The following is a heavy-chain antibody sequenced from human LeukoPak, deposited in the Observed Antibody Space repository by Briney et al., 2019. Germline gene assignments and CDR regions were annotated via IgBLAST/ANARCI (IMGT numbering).Heavy chain of an antibody. CDR1: GFTFSSYT. D-gene: IGHD3-22*01. Sequence: GGSLRLSCVASGFTFSSYTMNWVRQAPGKGLQWVSAISGSGGSTYYADSVKGRFTISRDNSKNTLYLQMNSLRAEDTAVYYCAREADYYDSSGYYSADYFDYWGQGTLVTVSS. V-gene: IGHV3-23*01. CDR3: AREADYYDSSGYYSADYFDY. CDR2: ISGSGGST. J-gene: IGHJ4*02.